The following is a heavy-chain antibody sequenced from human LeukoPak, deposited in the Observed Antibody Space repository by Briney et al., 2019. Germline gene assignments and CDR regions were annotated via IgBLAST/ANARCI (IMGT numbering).Heavy chain of an antibody. Sequence: PGGSLRLSCAASGFTFSSYSMIWVRQAPGKGLEWVSSISYSSYYTYYADSVKGRFTISRDNAKNSLILHMNSLSAEDTAVYYCARAGRRLNNYYYSMDVWGKGTTVTISS. CDR1: GFTFSSYS. D-gene: IGHD3-16*01. J-gene: IGHJ6*03. CDR3: ARAGRRLNNYYYSMDV. V-gene: IGHV3-21*01. CDR2: ISYSSYYT.